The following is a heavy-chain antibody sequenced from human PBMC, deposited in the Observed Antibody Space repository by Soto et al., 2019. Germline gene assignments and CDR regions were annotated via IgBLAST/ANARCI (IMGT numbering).Heavy chain of an antibody. CDR3: ARVDY. J-gene: IGHJ4*02. Sequence: KPGGSLRLSCAASGFTFSSYAMSWVRQAPGKGLEWVASISSGSSDTWYADSVKGRFIISRDNAQNSLFLQMNTLRPEDTAMYYCARVDYWGPGTQVTVSS. CDR1: GFTFSSYA. CDR2: ISSGSSDT. V-gene: IGHV3-21*01.